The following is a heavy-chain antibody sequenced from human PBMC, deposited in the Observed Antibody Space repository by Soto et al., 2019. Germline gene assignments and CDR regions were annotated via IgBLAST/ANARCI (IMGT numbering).Heavy chain of an antibody. V-gene: IGHV3-49*03. D-gene: IGHD1-26*01. CDR2: IRSKAYGGTT. CDR3: TRDISGSYYYMDV. CDR1: GFTFGDYA. J-gene: IGHJ6*03. Sequence: GGSLRLSCTASGFTFGDYAMSWFRQAPGKGLEWVGFIRSKAYGGTTEYAASVKGRFTISRDDSKSIAYLQMNSLKTEYTAVYYCTRDISGSYYYMDVWGKGTTVTVSS.